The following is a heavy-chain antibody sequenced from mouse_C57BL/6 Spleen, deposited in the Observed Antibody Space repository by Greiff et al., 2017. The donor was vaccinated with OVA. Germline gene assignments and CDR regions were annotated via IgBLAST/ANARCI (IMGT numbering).Heavy chain of an antibody. V-gene: IGHV14-4*01. CDR2: LDPENGDT. J-gene: IGHJ2*01. CDR1: GFNIKDDY. CDR3: TRIYDGLYFDY. Sequence: EVQGVESGAELVRPGASVKLSCTASGFNIKDDYMHWVKQRPEQGLAWIGWLDPENGDTEYASKFQGKATITADTSSNTAYLQLSSLASEDTAVYYCTRIYDGLYFDYWGQGTTLTVSS. D-gene: IGHD2-3*01.